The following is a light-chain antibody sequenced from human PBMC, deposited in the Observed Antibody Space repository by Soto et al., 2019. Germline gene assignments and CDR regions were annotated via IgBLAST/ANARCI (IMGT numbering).Light chain of an antibody. CDR1: SSDVDVYNY. V-gene: IGLV2-8*01. CDR3: SSYTRSDIWV. CDR2: EVN. Sequence: QSALTQPPSASGSPGQSVTISCTGTSSDVDVYNYVSWFQQHPGKAPKLIIYEVNKRPSGVPDRFSGSRSGNTASLTVSGLQAEDEGDYCCSSYTRSDIWVFGGGTKLTVL. J-gene: IGLJ3*02.